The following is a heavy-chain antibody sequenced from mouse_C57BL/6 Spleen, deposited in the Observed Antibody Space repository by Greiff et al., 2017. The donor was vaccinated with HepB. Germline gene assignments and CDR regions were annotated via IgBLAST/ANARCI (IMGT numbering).Heavy chain of an antibody. CDR1: GYTFTSYG. CDR3: ARGLYDYDVGYAMDY. J-gene: IGHJ4*01. Sequence: VQLQQSGAELARPGASVKLSCKASGYTFTSYGISWVKQRTGQGLEWIGEIYPRSGNTYYNEKFKGKATLTADKSSSTAYMELCSLTSEDSAVYFGARGLYDYDVGYAMDYWGQGTSVTVSS. D-gene: IGHD2-4*01. V-gene: IGHV1-81*01. CDR2: IYPRSGNT.